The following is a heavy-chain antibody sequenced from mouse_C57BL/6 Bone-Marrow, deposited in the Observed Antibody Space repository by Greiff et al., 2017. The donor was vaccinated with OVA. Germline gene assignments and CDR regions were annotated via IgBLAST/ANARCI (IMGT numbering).Heavy chain of an antibody. Sequence: QVQLQQSGPELVKPGASVKISCKASGYAFSSSWMNWVKQRPGKGLEWIGRIYPGDGDTNYNGKFKGKATLTADKSSSTAYMQLSSLTSEDSAVYFCARGSTKVTTRSYYAMDYWGQGTSVTVSS. J-gene: IGHJ4*01. CDR3: ARGSTKVTTRSYYAMDY. CDR2: IYPGDGDT. D-gene: IGHD2-2*01. V-gene: IGHV1-82*01. CDR1: GYAFSSSW.